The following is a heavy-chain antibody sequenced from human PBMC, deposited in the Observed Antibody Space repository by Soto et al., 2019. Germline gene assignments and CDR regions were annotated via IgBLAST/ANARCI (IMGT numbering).Heavy chain of an antibody. CDR1: GFTFSSYW. CDR2: LNSDGSRT. Sequence: EVQLVESGGGIVQPGGSLRLSCAASGFTFSSYWMHWVRQAPGKGLVWVSRLNSDGSRTSYADSAKGRFTLSRDNAKNTVYAQMDSLRAEDTAVYYCARGDGDYYDGNGYLGRHWGQGTLVTVSS. CDR3: ARGDGDYYDGNGYLGRH. J-gene: IGHJ4*02. V-gene: IGHV3-74*01. D-gene: IGHD3-22*01.